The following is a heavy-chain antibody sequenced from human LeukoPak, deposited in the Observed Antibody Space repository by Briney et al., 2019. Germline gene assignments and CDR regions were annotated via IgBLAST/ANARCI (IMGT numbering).Heavy chain of an antibody. D-gene: IGHD6-13*01. CDR2: IYTSGST. J-gene: IGHJ6*03. CDR1: GASVSRGAHY. Sequence: SQTLSLTCTVSGASVSRGAHYWSWIRQPAGKGLEWIGRIYTSGSTNYNPSLKSRVTMSVDTSKNQFSLKLSSVTAADTAVYYCARVRQQLVRHYYYYMDVWGKGTTVTVSS. V-gene: IGHV4-61*02. CDR3: ARVRQQLVRHYYYYMDV.